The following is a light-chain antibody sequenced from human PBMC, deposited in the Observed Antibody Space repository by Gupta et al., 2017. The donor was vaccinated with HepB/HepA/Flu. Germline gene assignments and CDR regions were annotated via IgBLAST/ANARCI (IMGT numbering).Light chain of an antibody. Sequence: DIQMTQSPSSLSASVGDRVTITCRASQSISSYLNWYQQKPGKVPKLLIFAASSLQSGVPSRFSGSGSGTDFTLTISSRQPEDFATYYCQQSYSTPRFTFGPGTKVDIK. V-gene: IGKV1-39*01. CDR1: QSISSY. J-gene: IGKJ3*01. CDR3: QQSYSTPRFT. CDR2: AAS.